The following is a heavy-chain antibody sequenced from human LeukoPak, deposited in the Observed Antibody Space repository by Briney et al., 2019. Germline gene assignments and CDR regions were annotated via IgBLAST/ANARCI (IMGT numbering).Heavy chain of an antibody. D-gene: IGHD3-3*01. CDR3: AKSRLSGINDAFDI. CDR2: ISGSGGST. CDR1: GFTFSNYG. Sequence: PGGSLRLSCAASGFTFSNYGMSWVRQAPGKGLEWVSTISGSGGSTYYADSVKGRFTISRDNSKNTLYLQMNSLRAEDTALYYCAKSRLSGINDAFDIWGQGTMVTVSS. J-gene: IGHJ3*02. V-gene: IGHV3-23*01.